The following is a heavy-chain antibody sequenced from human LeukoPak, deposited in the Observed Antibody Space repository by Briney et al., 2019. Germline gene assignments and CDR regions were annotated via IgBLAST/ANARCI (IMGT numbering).Heavy chain of an antibody. CDR3: GKTTAGYSSGQKPAWPVDY. CDR2: IFGSGGSP. Sequence: GRSLRLSCAASGFTFSSYAMYWVRQAPGKGLDWIAGIFGSGGSPHYADSVKGRFTISRDNSKNTVYLQINSLRAEDTAGYYCGKTTAGYSSGQKPAWPVDYWGQGTLVTVSS. J-gene: IGHJ4*02. V-gene: IGHV3-23*01. D-gene: IGHD5-18*01. CDR1: GFTFSSYA.